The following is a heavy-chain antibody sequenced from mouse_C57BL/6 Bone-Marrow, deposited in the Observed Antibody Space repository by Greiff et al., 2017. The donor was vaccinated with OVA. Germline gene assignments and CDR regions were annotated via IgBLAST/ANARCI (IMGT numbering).Heavy chain of an antibody. CDR2: IYPRDGST. Sequence: VQLQQSDAELVKPGASVKISCKVSGYTFTDHTIHWMKQRPEQGLEWIGYIYPRDGSTKYNEKFKGKATLTADKSSSTAYMQLNSLTSEDSAVYFCAREVVVATDYYAMDYWGQGTSVTVSS. D-gene: IGHD1-1*01. CDR1: GYTFTDHT. V-gene: IGHV1-78*01. CDR3: AREVVVATDYYAMDY. J-gene: IGHJ4*01.